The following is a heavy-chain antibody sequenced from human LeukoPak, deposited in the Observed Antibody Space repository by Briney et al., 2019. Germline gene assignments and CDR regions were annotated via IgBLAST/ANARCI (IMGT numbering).Heavy chain of an antibody. D-gene: IGHD2-2*01. CDR2: INHSGSI. V-gene: IGHV4-34*01. J-gene: IGHJ5*02. Sequence: SETLSLTCAVYGGSFSGYYWSWIRQPPGKGLEWIGEINHSGSINYNPSLKSRVTISVDTSKNQFSLKLSSVTAADTAVYYCASFGRRVPAASSKARTRFDPWGQGTLVTVSS. CDR1: GGSFSGYY. CDR3: ASFGRRVPAASSKARTRFDP.